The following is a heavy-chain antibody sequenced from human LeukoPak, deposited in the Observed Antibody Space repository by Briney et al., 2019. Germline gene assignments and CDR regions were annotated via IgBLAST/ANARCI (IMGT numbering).Heavy chain of an antibody. J-gene: IGHJ5*02. Sequence: PSETLSLTCTVSGGSISSYYWSWIRQPAGKGLEWIGRIYTSGNTNYNPSLKSRVTISVDKSKNQFSLKLSSVTPAATAVYYCARDLPGRDWFDPWGQGTLVTVSS. CDR3: ARDLPGRDWFDP. D-gene: IGHD1-26*01. CDR2: IYTSGNT. V-gene: IGHV4-4*07. CDR1: GGSISSYY.